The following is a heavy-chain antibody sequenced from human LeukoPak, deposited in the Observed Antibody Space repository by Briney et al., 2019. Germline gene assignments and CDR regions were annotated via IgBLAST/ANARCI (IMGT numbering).Heavy chain of an antibody. Sequence: GGSLRLSCAASGFTFSSYAMSWVRQAPGKGLEWVSAISGSGGSTYYADSVKGRFTISRDNSKNTLHLQMNSLRAEDTAVYYCAKVRFLEWLATPVSAFDIWGQGTMVTVSS. CDR2: ISGSGGST. J-gene: IGHJ3*02. CDR3: AKVRFLEWLATPVSAFDI. D-gene: IGHD3-3*01. CDR1: GFTFSSYA. V-gene: IGHV3-23*01.